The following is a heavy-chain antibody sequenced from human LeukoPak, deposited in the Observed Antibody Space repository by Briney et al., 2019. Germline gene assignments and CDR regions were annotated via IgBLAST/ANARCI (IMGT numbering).Heavy chain of an antibody. CDR3: VKWDENYYSMDV. D-gene: IGHD1-26*01. CDR2: ISGSGGGT. Sequence: HPGGSLRLSCAASGFTVSSNYMSWVRQAPGKGLEWVSNISGSGGGTHYASSVKDRAAISRDNSKNTVYLQINGLRAEDTAVYFCVKWDENYYSMDVWGRGTTVTVSS. CDR1: GFTVSSNY. J-gene: IGHJ6*03. V-gene: IGHV3-23*01.